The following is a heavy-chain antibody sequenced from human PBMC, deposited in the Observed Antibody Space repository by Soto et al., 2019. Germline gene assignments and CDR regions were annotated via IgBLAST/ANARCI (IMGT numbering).Heavy chain of an antibody. V-gene: IGHV6-1*01. CDR1: GDSVSSNSAA. D-gene: IGHD3-3*01. J-gene: IGHJ5*02. CDR2: TYYRSKWYN. CDR3: ASLEWSRRGFDT. Sequence: PSQTLSLTCAISGDSVSSNSAAWNWIRQSPSRGLEWLGRTYYRSKWYNDYAVSVKSRITINPDTSKNQFSLQLNSVTPEDTAVYYCASLEWSRRGFDTWGQGTLVTVYS.